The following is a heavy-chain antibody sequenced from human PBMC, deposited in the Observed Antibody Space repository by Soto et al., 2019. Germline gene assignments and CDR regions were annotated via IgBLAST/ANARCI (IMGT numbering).Heavy chain of an antibody. CDR3: ARLGYSGYDLGFFDY. J-gene: IGHJ4*02. CDR1: GGSISSSSYY. V-gene: IGHV4-39*01. D-gene: IGHD5-12*01. Sequence: QLLESGPGLVKPSETLSLTCTVSGGSISSSSYYWGWIRQPPGKGLEWIGSIYYSGSTYYNPSLKSRVTISVDTSKNQFSLKLSSVTAADTAVYYCARLGYSGYDLGFFDYWGQGTLVTVSS. CDR2: IYYSGST.